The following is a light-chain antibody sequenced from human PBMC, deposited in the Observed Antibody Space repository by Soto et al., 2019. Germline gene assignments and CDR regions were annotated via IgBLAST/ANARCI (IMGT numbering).Light chain of an antibody. J-gene: IGKJ5*01. CDR2: GAS. CDR3: QQYGSSLSIT. CDR1: QSVSSSY. V-gene: IGKV3-20*01. Sequence: EIVLTQSPGTLSLSPGERATLSCRAIQSVSSSYLAWYQQKPGQAPRLLIYGASSRATGIPDRFSGSGSGTDFTLTISRLEPEDFAVYYCQQYGSSLSITFGQGTRREIK.